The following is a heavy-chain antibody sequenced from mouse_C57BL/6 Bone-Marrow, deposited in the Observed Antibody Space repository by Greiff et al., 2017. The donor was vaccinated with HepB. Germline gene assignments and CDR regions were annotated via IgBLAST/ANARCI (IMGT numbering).Heavy chain of an antibody. V-gene: IGHV1-15*01. CDR1: GYTFTDYE. Sequence: QVQLQQSGAELVRPGASVTLSCKASGYTFTDYEMHWVKQTPVHGLEWIGAIDPETGGTAYNQKFKGKAILTADKSSSTAYMELRSLTSEDSAVYYCTRRRTYYYAMDYGGQGTSVTVSS. CDR2: IDPETGGT. CDR3: TRRRTYYYAMDY. J-gene: IGHJ4*01.